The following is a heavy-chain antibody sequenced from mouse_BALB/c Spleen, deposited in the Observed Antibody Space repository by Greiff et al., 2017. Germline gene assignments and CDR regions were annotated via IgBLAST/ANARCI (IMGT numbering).Heavy chain of an antibody. J-gene: IGHJ4*01. D-gene: IGHD2-1*01. CDR1: GFTFSSYG. CDR2: ISSGGSYT. CDR3: ARRGGNYDAMDY. Sequence: EVQRVESGGDLVKPGGSLKLSCAASGFTFSSYGMSWVRQTPDKRLEWVATISSGGSYTYYPDSVKGRFTISRDNAKNTLYLQMSSLKSEDTAMYYCARRGGNYDAMDYWGQGTSVTVSS. V-gene: IGHV5-6*01.